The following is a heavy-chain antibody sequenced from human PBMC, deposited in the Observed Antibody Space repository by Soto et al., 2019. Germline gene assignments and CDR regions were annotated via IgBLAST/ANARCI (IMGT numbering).Heavy chain of an antibody. J-gene: IGHJ4*02. CDR3: TRALTLTTVFDY. CDR1: GFTVSNNY. V-gene: IGHV3-66*01. D-gene: IGHD4-17*01. CDR2: IYSGGTT. Sequence: PGGSLRLSCAASGFTVSNNYMSWVRQAPGKGLEWVSVIYSGGTTYYADSVKGRFTISRDNSKNTLYLQLNSLRAEDTAVYYCTRALTLTTVFDYWCQGTLVTVSS.